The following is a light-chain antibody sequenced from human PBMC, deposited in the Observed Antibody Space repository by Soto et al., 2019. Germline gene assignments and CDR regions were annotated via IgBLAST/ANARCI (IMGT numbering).Light chain of an antibody. CDR1: NNDVGGYES. CDR2: DVS. Sequence: QSALTQPASVSGSPGQSITLPCTGTNNDVGGYESVSWYQQHAGRTPRLIIYDVSNRPSGVSGRFSGSKFGNTASLTISGLQAEDEADYYCSSYTSSSLYVFGTGTKVTVL. V-gene: IGLV2-14*01. J-gene: IGLJ1*01. CDR3: SSYTSSSLYV.